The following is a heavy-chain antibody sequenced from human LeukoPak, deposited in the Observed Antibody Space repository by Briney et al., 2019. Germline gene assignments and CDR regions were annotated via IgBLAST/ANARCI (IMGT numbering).Heavy chain of an antibody. CDR2: IYYSGST. CDR3: ARVLMVRGVFDY. V-gene: IGHV4-59*01. D-gene: IGHD3-10*01. Sequence: SETLSLTCTVSGGSISSYYWSWIRQPPGKGLEWIGYIYYSGSTNYNPSLKSRVTISVDTSKNQFSLKLSSVTAADTAVYYCARVLMVRGVFDYWGQGTLVTVSS. CDR1: GGSISSYY. J-gene: IGHJ4*02.